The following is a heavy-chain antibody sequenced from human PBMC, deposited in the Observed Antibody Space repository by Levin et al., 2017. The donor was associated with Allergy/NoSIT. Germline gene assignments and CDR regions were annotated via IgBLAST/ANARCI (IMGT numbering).Heavy chain of an antibody. CDR3: ARDRFCSGASCFFDAFDV. CDR1: GFTFSSNS. J-gene: IGHJ3*01. CDR2: ISSSSNII. D-gene: IGHD2-15*01. Sequence: GGSLRLSCAASGFTFSSNSMNWVRQAPGKGLEWVSYISSSSNIIYYADSVKGRFTISRDNAKTSLYLQMNSLRVEDSAVYYCARDRFCSGASCFFDAFDVWGQGTMVTVSS. V-gene: IGHV3-48*01.